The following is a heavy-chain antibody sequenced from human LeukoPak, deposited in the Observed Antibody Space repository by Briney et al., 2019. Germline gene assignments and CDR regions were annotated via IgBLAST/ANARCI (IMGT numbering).Heavy chain of an antibody. V-gene: IGHV1-69*04. CDR1: GGTFSSYA. D-gene: IGHD6-6*01. CDR2: IIPILGIA. CDR3: ARDRYWQLVRNYCYGMDV. Sequence: ASVKVSCKASGGTFSSYAISWVRQAPGQGLEWMGRIIPILGIANYAQKFQGRVTITADKSTSTAYMELSSLRSDDTAVYYCARDRYWQLVRNYCYGMDVWGQGTTVTVSS. J-gene: IGHJ6*02.